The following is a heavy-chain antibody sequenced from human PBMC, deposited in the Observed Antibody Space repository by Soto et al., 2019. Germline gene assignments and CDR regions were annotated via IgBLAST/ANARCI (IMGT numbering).Heavy chain of an antibody. J-gene: IGHJ6*02. CDR2: IYSGGST. D-gene: IGHD1-26*01. CDR1: GFTVSSNY. CDR3: AIDGTRGYYYYGMDV. Sequence: GGSLRLSCAASGFTVSSNYMSWVRQAPGKGLEWVSVIYSGGSTYYADSVKGRFTISRDNSKNTLYLQMNSLRAEDTAVYYCAIDGTRGYYYYGMDVWGQGTTVTVSS. V-gene: IGHV3-53*01.